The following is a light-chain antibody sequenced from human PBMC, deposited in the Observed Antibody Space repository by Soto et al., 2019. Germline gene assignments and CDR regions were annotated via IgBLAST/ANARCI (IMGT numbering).Light chain of an antibody. V-gene: IGKV1D-12*01. CDR1: QGISSW. CDR3: QQSSDFPLT. J-gene: IGKJ4*01. CDR2: AAT. Sequence: EIQMSQSPSSLSASVGDRVTITCRASQGISSWLTWYQQKPGKAPKLLIYAATILQSGVPSRFSGSESGTDFSLTISSLQPEDFATYFCQQSSDFPLTFGGGTMVDI.